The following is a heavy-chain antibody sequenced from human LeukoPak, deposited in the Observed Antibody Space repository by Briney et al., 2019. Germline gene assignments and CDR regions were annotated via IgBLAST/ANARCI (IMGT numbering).Heavy chain of an antibody. V-gene: IGHV4-59*01. Sequence: SETLSLTCTVSGGSIGSYYWSWIRQPPGKGLEWIGYIYYSGSTNYNPSLKSRVTISVDTSKNQFSLKLSSVTAADTAVYYCARRLRFFSHYMDVWGKGTTVTVSS. D-gene: IGHD3-3*01. J-gene: IGHJ6*03. CDR3: ARRLRFFSHYMDV. CDR1: GGSIGSYY. CDR2: IYYSGST.